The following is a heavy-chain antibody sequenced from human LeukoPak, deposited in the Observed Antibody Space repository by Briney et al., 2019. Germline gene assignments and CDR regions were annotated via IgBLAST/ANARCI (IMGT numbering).Heavy chain of an antibody. V-gene: IGHV4-59*08. J-gene: IGHJ4*02. D-gene: IGHD1-26*01. CDR1: GGSISSYY. Sequence: PSETLSLTCTVVGGSISSYYWSWIRQPPGKGLEWIAYIYYSGSTNYNPSLKSRVTISVDTSKNQFSLKLSSVTAADTAVYYCAKHKRFSGSYSGAFDSWGQGTLVTVSS. CDR2: IYYSGST. CDR3: AKHKRFSGSYSGAFDS.